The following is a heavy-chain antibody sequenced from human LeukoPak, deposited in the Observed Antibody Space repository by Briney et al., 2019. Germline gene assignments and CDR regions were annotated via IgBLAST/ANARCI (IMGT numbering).Heavy chain of an antibody. V-gene: IGHV6-1*01. Sequence: SQTLSLTCAISGDSVSSNSAAWNWIRQSPSRGLEWLGRTYYRSKWFNDYAVSVKSRITINPDTSKNQFSLQLNSVTPEDTAVYYCAREGEQQLVHIWFGPWGQGTLVTVSS. CDR1: GDSVSSNSAA. CDR3: AREGEQQLVHIWFGP. J-gene: IGHJ5*02. D-gene: IGHD6-13*01. CDR2: TYYRSKWFN.